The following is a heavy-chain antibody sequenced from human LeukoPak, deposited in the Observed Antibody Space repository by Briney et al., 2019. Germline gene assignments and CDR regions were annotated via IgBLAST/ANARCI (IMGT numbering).Heavy chain of an antibody. CDR2: ISPYNGNT. V-gene: IGHV1-18*01. J-gene: IGHJ4*02. D-gene: IGHD3-22*01. CDR1: GYKFTNYG. CDR3: ARGSPPRVYYDRSGYYSYYFDY. Sequence: ASVKVSCKASGYKFTNYGISWVRQAPGQGLEWLGWISPYNGNTIYAQKLQGRVTMTTDTSTSTAYMELRSLRSDDTAVYYCARGSPPRVYYDRSGYYSYYFDYWGQGTLVTVSS.